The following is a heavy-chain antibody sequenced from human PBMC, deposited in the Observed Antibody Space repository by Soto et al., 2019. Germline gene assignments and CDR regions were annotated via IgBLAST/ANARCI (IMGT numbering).Heavy chain of an antibody. Sequence: SETLSLTCTVSGGSVSSGSYYWSWIRQPPGKGLEWIGYNYYSGSTNYNPSLKTRVTISIDTSKNQFSLKLSSVTAADTAVYYCAREAQVAVTSFDHWGQGALVTVS. CDR1: GGSVSSGSYY. D-gene: IGHD6-19*01. CDR3: AREAQVAVTSFDH. V-gene: IGHV4-61*01. J-gene: IGHJ4*02. CDR2: NYYSGST.